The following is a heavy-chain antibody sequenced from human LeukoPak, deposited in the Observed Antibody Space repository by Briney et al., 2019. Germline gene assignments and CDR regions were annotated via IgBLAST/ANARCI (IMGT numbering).Heavy chain of an antibody. CDR3: ARSKRMATRNFDY. CDR2: INHSGST. CDR1: GVSISSYY. V-gene: IGHV4-34*01. D-gene: IGHD5-12*01. Sequence: PSETLSLTCSVSGVSISSYYWSWIRQPPGKGLEWIGEINHSGSTNYNPSLKSRVTISVDTSKNQFSLKLSSVTAADTAVYYCARSKRMATRNFDYWGQGTLVTVSS. J-gene: IGHJ4*02.